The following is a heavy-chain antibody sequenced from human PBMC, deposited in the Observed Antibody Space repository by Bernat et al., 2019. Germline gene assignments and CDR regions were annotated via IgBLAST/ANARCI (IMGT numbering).Heavy chain of an antibody. CDR3: TTNSGWYNFDY. CDR2: IKSGAETT. J-gene: IGHJ4*02. D-gene: IGHD6-19*01. Sequence: EVQLVESGGGLVKPGGSLRLSCAASGFTFSSTWMNWVRQAPGKGLEWVGRIKSGAETTDYAAPVTGRFTISRDDSTNTLYLRMNSLKTEDTAVYYCTTNSGWYNFDYWGQGTLVTVSS. V-gene: IGHV3-15*07. CDR1: GFTFSSTW.